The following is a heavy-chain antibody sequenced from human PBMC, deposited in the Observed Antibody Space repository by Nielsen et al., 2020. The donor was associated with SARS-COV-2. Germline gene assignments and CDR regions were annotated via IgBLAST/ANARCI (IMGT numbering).Heavy chain of an antibody. V-gene: IGHV4-34*01. CDR2: INHSGST. CDR1: GGSFSGYY. D-gene: IGHD1-7*01. Sequence: SETLSLTCAVYGGSFSGYYWSWIRQPPGKGLEWIGEINHSGSTNYNPSLKSRVTISVDTSKNQFSLKLSSVTAADTAVYYCARGPWSGWNYVAFDIWGQGTMVTVSS. CDR3: ARGPWSGWNYVAFDI. J-gene: IGHJ3*02.